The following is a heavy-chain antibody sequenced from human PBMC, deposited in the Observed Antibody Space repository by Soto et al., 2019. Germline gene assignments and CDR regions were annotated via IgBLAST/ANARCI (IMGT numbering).Heavy chain of an antibody. CDR1: GFTFSSYG. J-gene: IGHJ4*02. D-gene: IGHD2-8*01. CDR2: IWYDGSNK. V-gene: IGHV3-33*01. Sequence: QVQLVESGGGVVQPGRSLRLSCAASGFTFSSYGMHWVRQAPGKGLEWVAVIWYDGSNKYYADSVKGRFTISRDNSKNTRYMPMNILRAEDTAVYYCARDRDAGMMSCTLPDDYWGQGTLVTVSS. CDR3: ARDRDAGMMSCTLPDDY.